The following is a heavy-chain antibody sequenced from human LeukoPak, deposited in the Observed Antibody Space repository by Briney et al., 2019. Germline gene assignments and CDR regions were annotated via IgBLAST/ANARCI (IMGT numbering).Heavy chain of an antibody. CDR1: GYTFTNYG. CDR3: ARDKAVTTELTQYFHH. V-gene: IGHV1-18*01. D-gene: IGHD4-11*01. CDR2: ISGYNGYT. J-gene: IGHJ1*01. Sequence: ASVKVSCKASGYTFTNYGVSWVRQAPGQGLEWMGWISGYNGYTNYAQKFQLRVTMTTDTSTSTAYMELRSVTSDDTAVYYCARDKAVTTELTQYFHHWGQGTLVTVSS.